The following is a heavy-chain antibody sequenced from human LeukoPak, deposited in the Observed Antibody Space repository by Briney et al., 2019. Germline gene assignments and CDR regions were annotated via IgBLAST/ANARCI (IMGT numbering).Heavy chain of an antibody. CDR1: GFTFSTYG. J-gene: IGHJ4*02. CDR3: ARDHRHAYYYDSSLDY. CDR2: IWYDGSNK. V-gene: IGHV3-33*01. D-gene: IGHD3-22*01. Sequence: AGSLRLSCVASGFTFSTYGMHWVRQAPGKGLEWVAAIWYDGSNKYYADSVKGRFTISRDNSKNTLYLHMNSLTVEDTAEYYCARDHRHAYYYDSSLDYWGQGTLVTVSS.